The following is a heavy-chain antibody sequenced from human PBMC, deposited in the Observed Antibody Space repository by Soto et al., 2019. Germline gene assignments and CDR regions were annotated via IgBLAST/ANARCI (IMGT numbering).Heavy chain of an antibody. CDR1: GYTFTSYG. CDR3: ARDGALRLGELSLYQRNDYYYGMDV. V-gene: IGHV1-18*01. CDR2: TSAYNGNT. Sequence: ASVKVSCKASGYTFTSYGISWVRQAPGQGLEWMGWTSAYNGNTNYAQKLQGRVTMTTDTSTSTAYMELRSLRSDDTAVYYCARDGALRLGELSLYQRNDYYYGMDVWGQGTTVTVSS. D-gene: IGHD3-16*02. J-gene: IGHJ6*02.